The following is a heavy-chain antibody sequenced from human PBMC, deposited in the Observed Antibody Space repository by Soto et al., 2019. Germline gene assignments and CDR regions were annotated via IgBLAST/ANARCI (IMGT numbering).Heavy chain of an antibody. D-gene: IGHD5-18*01. CDR3: AAEGYSYGSNWFDP. CDR1: GFTFSSYG. V-gene: IGHV3-33*01. Sequence: GGSLRLSCAASGFTFSSYGMHWVRQAPGKGLEWVAVIWYDGSNKYYADSVKGRFTISRDNSKNTLYLQMNSLRAEDTAVYYCAAEGYSYGSNWFDPWRQGTLVPVSS. J-gene: IGHJ5*02. CDR2: IWYDGSNK.